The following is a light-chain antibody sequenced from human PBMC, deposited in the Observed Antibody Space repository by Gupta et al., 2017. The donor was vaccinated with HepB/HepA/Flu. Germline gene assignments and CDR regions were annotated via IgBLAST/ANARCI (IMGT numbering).Light chain of an antibody. CDR3: NLYPRSSCV. V-gene: IGLV2-18*01. Sequence: QSALTQPPSVSGSPGQSVTISCTGTSSDVGSYNRVSWYQQPPGKAPKLIIYEVSNRPSGVPDRFYGAKSATKAYMNISGLQAEDDSSEYCNLYPRSSCVFGGGTKMTVL. J-gene: IGLJ3*02. CDR2: EVS. CDR1: SSDVGSYNR.